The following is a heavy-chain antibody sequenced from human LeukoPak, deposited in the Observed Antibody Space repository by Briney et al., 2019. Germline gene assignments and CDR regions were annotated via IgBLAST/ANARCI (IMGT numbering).Heavy chain of an antibody. V-gene: IGHV4-59*01. J-gene: IGHJ4*02. CDR3: ARHRGSYTFDF. D-gene: IGHD1-26*01. Sequence: SEPLVILSSVAGGSINRYYNIRSRPPPGKGLELIGYMYDSGSADYNPSLKSRVTISVDTSKNQFSLRLSSVTAADTAVYYCARHRGSYTFDFWGQGALVTVSS. CDR1: GGSINRYY. CDR2: MYDSGSA.